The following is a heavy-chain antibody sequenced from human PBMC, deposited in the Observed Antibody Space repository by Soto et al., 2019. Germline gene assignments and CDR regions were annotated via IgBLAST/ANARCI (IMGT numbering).Heavy chain of an antibody. CDR1: GFTFSTYS. Sequence: XXSLSLSFAASGFTFSTYSIHWVRQAPGRGLEWVSFISGSSTTYYADSVKGRFTVSRDNARNSLYLQMNSLRAEDTAVYYCVRGGSSRPDYWGQGTLVTVSS. CDR2: ISGSSTT. V-gene: IGHV3-48*01. CDR3: VRGGSSRPDY. J-gene: IGHJ4*02.